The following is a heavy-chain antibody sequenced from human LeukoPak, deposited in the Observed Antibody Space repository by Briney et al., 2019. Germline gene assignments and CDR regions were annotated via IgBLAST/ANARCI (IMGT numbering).Heavy chain of an antibody. D-gene: IGHD5-18*01. CDR3: ARDKNTAMAFDY. J-gene: IGHJ4*02. Sequence: PGRSLRLSCAASGFTFSSNAMHWVLQAPGKGLEWVAVISYDGSNKYYADSVKGRFTISRDNSKNTLYLQMNSLRAEDTAVYYCARDKNTAMAFDYWGQGTLVTVSS. CDR2: ISYDGSNK. V-gene: IGHV3-30*04. CDR1: GFTFSSNA.